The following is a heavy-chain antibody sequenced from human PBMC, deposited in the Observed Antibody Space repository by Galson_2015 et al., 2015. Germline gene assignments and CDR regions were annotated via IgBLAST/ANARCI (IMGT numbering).Heavy chain of an antibody. J-gene: IGHJ3*02. D-gene: IGHD3-22*01. CDR3: ARDTYYYNITASQAAYDI. CDR1: GFTFSNYP. V-gene: IGHV3-30*04. Sequence: SLRLSCAASGFTFSNYPMHWVRQTPGKGLQWVAVISYDGRHKYSADSAKGRFTISRDNSKNTLYLQMSSLRAEDTAVYYCARDTYYYNITASQAAYDIWGQGTMVTVSS. CDR2: ISYDGRHK.